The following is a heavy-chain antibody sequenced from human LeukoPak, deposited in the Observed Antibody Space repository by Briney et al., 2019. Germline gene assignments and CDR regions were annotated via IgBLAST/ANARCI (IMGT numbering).Heavy chain of an antibody. CDR3: ASSYFYDGNRYFDY. J-gene: IGHJ4*02. CDR2: IYYTGST. Sequence: SETLSLTCTVSGGSITSYYWNWIRQSPAKGLERIRYIYYTGSTNSNPSLKSRVTISVDTSKNQFFLRLSSVTAADTAMYYCASSYFYDGNRYFDYWGRGTLVTVSS. D-gene: IGHD3-22*01. CDR1: GGSITSYY. V-gene: IGHV4-59*08.